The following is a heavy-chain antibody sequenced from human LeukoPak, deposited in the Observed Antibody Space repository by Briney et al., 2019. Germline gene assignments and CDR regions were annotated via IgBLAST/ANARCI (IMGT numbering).Heavy chain of an antibody. V-gene: IGHV4-39*07. CDR1: GGSISSSSYY. CDR2: IYYSGST. CDR3: ARATYYYDSSGYFAFDI. J-gene: IGHJ3*02. Sequence: SETLSLTCTVSGGSISSSSYYWGWIRQPPGKGLEWIGSIYYSGSTYYNPSLKSRVTISVDTSKNQFSLKLSSVTAADTAVYYCARATYYYDSSGYFAFDIWGQGTMVTVSS. D-gene: IGHD3-22*01.